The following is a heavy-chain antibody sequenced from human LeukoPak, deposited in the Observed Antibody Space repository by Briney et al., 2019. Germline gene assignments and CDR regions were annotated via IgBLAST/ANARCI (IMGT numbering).Heavy chain of an antibody. CDR2: ISYDGSNK. J-gene: IGHJ3*02. CDR3: ARNILFAFDI. Sequence: GGSLRLSCAASGFTFSSYGMHWVRQAPGKGLEWVAVISYDGSNKYYADSVKGRFTISRDNSKNTLYLQVNSLRAEDTAMYYCARNILFAFDIWGQGTMVTVSS. CDR1: GFTFSSYG. V-gene: IGHV3-30*03.